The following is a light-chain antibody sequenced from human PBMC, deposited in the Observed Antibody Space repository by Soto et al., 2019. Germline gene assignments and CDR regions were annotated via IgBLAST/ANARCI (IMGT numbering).Light chain of an antibody. Sequence: QSALTQPASVSGSPGQSITISCTGSGRDIGAYDYVSWYQQHPGKAPKLLIYGVKNRPSGVSYRFSASKSAFTAFLTISGLQAEDEAHYYCSSYTTSYFDVFGPGTKLTVL. V-gene: IGLV2-14*01. J-gene: IGLJ1*01. CDR1: GRDIGAYDY. CDR3: SSYTTSYFDV. CDR2: GVK.